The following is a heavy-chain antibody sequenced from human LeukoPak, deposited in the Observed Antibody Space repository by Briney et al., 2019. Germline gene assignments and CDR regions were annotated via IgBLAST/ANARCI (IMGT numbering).Heavy chain of an antibody. CDR3: ARVGGSGFDFDY. D-gene: IGHD3-10*01. J-gene: IGHJ4*02. V-gene: IGHV1-2*02. CDR1: VYTFTGYY. CDR2: INPNSGGT. Sequence: ASVTVSFKSSVYTFTGYYMHWVRQAPGQGLEWMGWINPNSGGTDYAQKFQGRVTMTRDTSINTAYMELSRLRSDDTAVFYCARVGGSGFDFDYWGQGTLVTVSS.